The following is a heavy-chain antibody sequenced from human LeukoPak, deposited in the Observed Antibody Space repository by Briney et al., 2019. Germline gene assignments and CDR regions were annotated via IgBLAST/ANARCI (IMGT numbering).Heavy chain of an antibody. CDR2: ISGSGGST. D-gene: IGHD2-2*02. CDR3: ARGVSIVVVPAAIRWFDP. CDR1: GFTFSSYA. J-gene: IGHJ5*02. V-gene: IGHV3-23*01. Sequence: GGSLRLSCAASGFTFSSYAMSWVRQAPGKGLEWVSAISGSGGSTYYADSVKGRFTISRDNSKNTLYLQMNSLRAEDTAVYYCARGVSIVVVPAAIRWFDPWGQGTLVTVSS.